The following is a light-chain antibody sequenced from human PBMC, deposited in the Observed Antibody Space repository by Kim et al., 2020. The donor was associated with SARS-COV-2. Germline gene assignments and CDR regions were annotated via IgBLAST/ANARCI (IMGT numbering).Light chain of an antibody. Sequence: SYELTQPPSVSVSPGQTASISCSGDKLGDKYACWYQQKSGQSPVLVIYHDTKRPSGIPERFSGSNSGNTATLTISGTQAMDEADYYCQAWDSHTAVFGGG. V-gene: IGLV3-1*01. J-gene: IGLJ2*01. CDR2: HDT. CDR1: KLGDKY. CDR3: QAWDSHTAV.